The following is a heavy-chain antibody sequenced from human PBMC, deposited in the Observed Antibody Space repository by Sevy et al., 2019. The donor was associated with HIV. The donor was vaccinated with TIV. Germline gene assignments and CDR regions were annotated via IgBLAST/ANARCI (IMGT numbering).Heavy chain of an antibody. CDR2: ISYDGSNK. CDR3: ARDRDRYCDSGICYYLDS. D-gene: IGHD2-15*01. J-gene: IGHJ4*02. CDR1: GFTFSSYA. V-gene: IGHV3-30*04. Sequence: GGSLRLSCAASGFTFSSYAMHWVRQAPGKGLEWVAVISYDGSNKYYADSVKGRFTISRDNSKNTLSLQMNSLRPDDTAVYYCARDRDRYCDSGICYYLDSWGQGTLVTVSS.